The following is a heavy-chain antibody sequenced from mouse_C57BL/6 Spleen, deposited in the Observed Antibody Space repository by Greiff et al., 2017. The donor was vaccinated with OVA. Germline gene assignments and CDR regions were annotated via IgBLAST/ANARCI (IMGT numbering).Heavy chain of an antibody. Sequence: EVQLQQSVAELVRPGASVKLSCTASGFNIKNTYMHWVKQRPEQGLEWIGRIDPANGNTKYAPKFQGKATITADTSSNTAYLQLSSLTSEDTAIYYCATRDYYGSSLFAYWGQGTLVTVSA. D-gene: IGHD1-1*01. CDR2: IDPANGNT. J-gene: IGHJ3*01. CDR1: GFNIKNTY. V-gene: IGHV14-3*01. CDR3: ATRDYYGSSLFAY.